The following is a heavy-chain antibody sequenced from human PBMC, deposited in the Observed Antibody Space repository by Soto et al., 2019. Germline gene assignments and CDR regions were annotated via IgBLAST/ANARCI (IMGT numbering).Heavy chain of an antibody. V-gene: IGHV4-59*01. D-gene: IGHD6-13*01. CDR3: ARGTSWQLPFDY. J-gene: IGHJ4*02. CDR1: SDSISSYY. CDR2: ISYSGST. Sequence: PSETLSLTCTVSSDSISSYYWSWIRQPPGKRLEWIGYISYSGSTDYNPSPKSRVTISGDTSKNQFSLKVSSVTAADTAVYYCARGTSWQLPFDYWGQGTLVTVSS.